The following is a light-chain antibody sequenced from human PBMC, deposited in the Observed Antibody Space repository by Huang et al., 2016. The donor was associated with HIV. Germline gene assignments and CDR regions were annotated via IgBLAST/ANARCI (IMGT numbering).Light chain of an antibody. CDR2: DAS. V-gene: IGKV3-11*01. CDR1: QCVSSY. J-gene: IGKJ4*01. Sequence: IVLTQSPATLSLSPGETATLSCRASQCVSSYLAWYQQKPGQAPRLLIYDASNRATGIPARFSGSGSGTDFTITISSLEPEDFAVYYCQQRSNWRLTFGGGTKVEIK. CDR3: QQRSNWRLT.